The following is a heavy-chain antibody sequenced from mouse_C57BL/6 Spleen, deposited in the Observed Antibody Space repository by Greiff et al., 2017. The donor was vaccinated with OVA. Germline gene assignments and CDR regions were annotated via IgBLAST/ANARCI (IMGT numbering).Heavy chain of an antibody. V-gene: IGHV1-7*01. CDR1: GYTFTSYW. D-gene: IGHD2-4*01. CDR3: ANYDSFDY. CDR2: INPSSGYT. Sequence: QVQLQQSGAELAKPGASVTLSCKASGYTFTSYWMHWVKQRPGQGLEWIGYINPSSGYTKYNQKFKDKATLTADKSSSTAYMQLSTLTYEDSADYYCANYDSFDYWGQGTTLTVSS. J-gene: IGHJ2*01.